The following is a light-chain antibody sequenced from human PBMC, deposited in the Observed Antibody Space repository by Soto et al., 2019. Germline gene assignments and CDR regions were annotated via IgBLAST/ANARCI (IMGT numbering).Light chain of an antibody. V-gene: IGKV3-20*01. Sequence: PATLSLSPGEGATLSCRASQSIGNYLAWYQQKPGQAPRLLIYGASNRATGIPDRFSGSGSGTDFTLTISRLEPEDFAVYYCHQYGSSATSGQGTKLYIK. CDR3: HQYGSSAT. CDR1: QSIGNY. CDR2: GAS. J-gene: IGKJ1*01.